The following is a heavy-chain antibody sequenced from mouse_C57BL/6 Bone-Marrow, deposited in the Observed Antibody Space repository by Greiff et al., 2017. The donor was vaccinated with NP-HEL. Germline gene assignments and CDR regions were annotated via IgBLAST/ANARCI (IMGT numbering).Heavy chain of an antibody. D-gene: IGHD1-1*01. Sequence: QVQLQQPGAELVKPGASVKLSCKASGYTFTSYWMHWVKQRPGQGLEWIGMIHPNSGSTNYNEKFKSKATLTVDKSSSTAYMQLSSLTSEDSAVYYRARKGIYYGSSFAYWGQGTLVTVSA. CDR1: GYTFTSYW. CDR2: IHPNSGST. J-gene: IGHJ3*01. V-gene: IGHV1-64*01. CDR3: ARKGIYYGSSFAY.